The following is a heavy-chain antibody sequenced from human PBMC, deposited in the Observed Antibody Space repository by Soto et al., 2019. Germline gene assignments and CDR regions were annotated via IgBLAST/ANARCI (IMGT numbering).Heavy chain of an antibody. D-gene: IGHD6-19*01. CDR3: ATPYSSGGSYYYYDVDV. J-gene: IGHJ6*02. CDR2: IIPIFGTA. V-gene: IGHV1-69*12. Sequence: QVQLVQSGAEVKKPGSSVKVSCKASGGTFSSYAISWVRQAPGQGLEWMGGIIPIFGTADYAQKFQGRVTITADESTSTAYMELSSLRSEDTAVYYCATPYSSGGSYYYYDVDVWGQGTTVTVSS. CDR1: GGTFSSYA.